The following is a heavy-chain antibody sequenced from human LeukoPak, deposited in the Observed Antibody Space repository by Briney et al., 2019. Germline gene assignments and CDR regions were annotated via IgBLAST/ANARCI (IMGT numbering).Heavy chain of an antibody. CDR3: ARITIGYYGMDV. CDR2: INPNSGGT. D-gene: IGHD3-10*01. CDR1: GYTFTGYY. Sequence: ASVKVSCKASGYTFTGYYVHWVRQAPGQGLEWMGWINPNSGGTNYAQKFQGRVTMTRDTSISTAYMELSRLRSDDTAVYYCARITIGYYGMDVWGQGTTVTVSS. J-gene: IGHJ6*02. V-gene: IGHV1-2*02.